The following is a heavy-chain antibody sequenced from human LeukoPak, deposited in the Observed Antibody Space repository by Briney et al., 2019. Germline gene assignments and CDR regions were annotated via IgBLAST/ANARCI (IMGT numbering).Heavy chain of an antibody. D-gene: IGHD3-3*01. CDR2: ISFDETNK. CDR1: GFAFSGYA. Sequence: GGSLRLSCAASGFAFSGYAMHWVRRAPGKGLEWMAVISFDETNKYYADSVKGRFTISRDNSKNTMYLQLKSLTPEDTAVYYCARDTPIRDFWSGYYPDFWGQGTLVTVSS. J-gene: IGHJ4*02. CDR3: ARDTPIRDFWSGYYPDF. V-gene: IGHV3-30*04.